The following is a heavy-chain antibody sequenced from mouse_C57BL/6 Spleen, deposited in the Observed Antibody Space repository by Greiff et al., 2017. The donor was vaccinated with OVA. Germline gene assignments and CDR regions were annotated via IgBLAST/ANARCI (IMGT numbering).Heavy chain of an antibody. J-gene: IGHJ2*01. D-gene: IGHD4-1*01. CDR1: GYTFTDYY. CDR2: INPNNGGT. V-gene: IGHV1-26*01. Sequence: EVQLQQSGPELVKPGASVKISCKASGYTFTDYYMNWVKQSHGNSLEWIGDINPNNGGTSYNQKFKGKATLTVDKSSSTAYMELGSLTSEDSAVYYCARRELGRPFGCWGKGATRTVSS. CDR3: ARRELGRPFGC.